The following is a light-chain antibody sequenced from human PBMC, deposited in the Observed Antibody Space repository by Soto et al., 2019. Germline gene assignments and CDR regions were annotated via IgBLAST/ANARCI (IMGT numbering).Light chain of an antibody. CDR1: QSLVHSNGNTY. CDR3: MQGTHYPPWT. J-gene: IGKJ1*01. V-gene: IGKV2-30*02. CDR2: RVS. Sequence: DVVMTQSPLSLPVTLGQPASISCRSSQSLVHSNGNTYLHWFQQRPGHPPRRLISRVSNRDSGVPDRCSGSGSGTDFTLTISRVEADDVGVYYCMQGTHYPPWTFGQGTKVEIK.